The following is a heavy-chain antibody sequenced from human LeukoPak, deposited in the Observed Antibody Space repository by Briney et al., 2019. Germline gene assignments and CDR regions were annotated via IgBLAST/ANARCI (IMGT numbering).Heavy chain of an antibody. D-gene: IGHD3-22*01. CDR1: GFTFGDYA. Sequence: GGSLRLSCTASGFTFGDYAMSWVRQAPGKGLEWVGFIRSKAYGGTTEYAASVKGRFTISRDDSKSIAYLQMNSLKTEDTAVYYCARGETYYYDSSGFSDDVWGKGTTVTVSS. V-gene: IGHV3-49*04. CDR2: IRSKAYGGTT. CDR3: ARGETYYYDSSGFSDDV. J-gene: IGHJ6*04.